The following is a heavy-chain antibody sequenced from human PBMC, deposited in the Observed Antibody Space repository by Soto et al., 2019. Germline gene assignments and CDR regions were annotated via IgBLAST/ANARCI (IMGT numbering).Heavy chain of an antibody. CDR2: INPNGGRT. Sequence: QVQLVQSGAEVKKPGASVKVSCKASGYTFTHYYMHWVRQAPGQGLEWMGIINPNGGRTTYAQKFRAGFTRTRDTSTSTVYLELGSLKSDDSAVYYCATSVNSAMAFDYWGQGTRVTVSS. CDR3: ATSVNSAMAFDY. J-gene: IGHJ4*02. V-gene: IGHV1-46*01. D-gene: IGHD5-18*01. CDR1: GYTFTHYY.